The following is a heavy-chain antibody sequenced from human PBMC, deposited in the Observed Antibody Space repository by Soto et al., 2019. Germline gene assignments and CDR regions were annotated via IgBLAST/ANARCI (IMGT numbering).Heavy chain of an antibody. CDR2: IWHDGSEK. V-gene: IGHV3-33*01. J-gene: IGHJ3*02. CDR3: ARDKGSDAPIDI. CDR1: GFTLRSYG. D-gene: IGHD3-10*01. Sequence: GSLRLSCAASGFTLRSYGMHWVRQAPGKGLEWVAIIWHDGSEKYYADSVRGRFTVSRDNSKSKLDLQMNSLRVEDTAIYYCARDKGSDAPIDIWGQGTMVTVSS.